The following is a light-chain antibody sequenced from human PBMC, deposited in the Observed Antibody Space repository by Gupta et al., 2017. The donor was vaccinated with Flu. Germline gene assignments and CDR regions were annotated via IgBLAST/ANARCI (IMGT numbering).Light chain of an antibody. CDR3: QQYGRT. V-gene: IGKV3-20*01. Sequence: EIVLTQSPGTLSLSPGERATLSCRASQSVSSRYLAWYQQKPGQAPRLLIYGASSRATGIPDRFSGSGSGTDVTLTISRLEPEEFAVYYCQQYGRTFGGGTKVEIK. CDR1: QSVSSRY. CDR2: GAS. J-gene: IGKJ4*01.